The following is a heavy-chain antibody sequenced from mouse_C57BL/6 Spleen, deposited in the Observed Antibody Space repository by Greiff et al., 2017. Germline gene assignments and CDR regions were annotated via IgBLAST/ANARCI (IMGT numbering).Heavy chain of an antibody. CDR2: IYPGDGDT. Sequence: VQLQESGAELVKPGASVKISCKASGYAFSSYWMNWVKQRPGKGLEWIGQIYPGDGDTNYNGKFKGKATLTADKSSSTAYMQLSSLTSEDSAVDSCARSESLYAMDYWGQGTSVTVSS. V-gene: IGHV1-80*01. CDR1: GYAFSSYW. CDR3: ARSESLYAMDY. J-gene: IGHJ4*01.